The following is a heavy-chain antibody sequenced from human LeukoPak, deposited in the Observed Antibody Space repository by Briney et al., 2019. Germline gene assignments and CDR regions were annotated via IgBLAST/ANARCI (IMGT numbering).Heavy chain of an antibody. D-gene: IGHD2-2*01. Sequence: GGSLRLSCAGSGFIFSNCWVTWIRQAPGKGLEWVGNIKQDGSERYYVDSVKGRFTISRDNARASAYLQMDNLRAEDTAVYYCARTSGTKLLRYWGEGPLVSVSS. CDR1: GFIFSNCW. V-gene: IGHV3-7*01. J-gene: IGHJ4*02. CDR2: IKQDGSER. CDR3: ARTSGTKLLRY.